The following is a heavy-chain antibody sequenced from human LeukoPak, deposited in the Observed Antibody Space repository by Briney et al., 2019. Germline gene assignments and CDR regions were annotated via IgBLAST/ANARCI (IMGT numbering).Heavy chain of an antibody. V-gene: IGHV3-30*02. CDR1: GFTFSSYW. CDR2: IRHDASSQ. Sequence: PGGSLRLSCVASGFTFSSYWMSWVRQAPGKGLEWVAFIRHDASSQYYADSVKGRFTISRDSSKDTLYLQMNSLRTEDTAVYFCAKDRLEFYGSARYYFDSWGQGSLVTVSS. CDR3: AKDRLEFYGSARYYFDS. D-gene: IGHD3-10*01. J-gene: IGHJ4*02.